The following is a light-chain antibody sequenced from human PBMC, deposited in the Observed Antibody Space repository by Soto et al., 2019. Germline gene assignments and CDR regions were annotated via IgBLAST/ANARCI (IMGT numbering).Light chain of an antibody. CDR2: DVN. CDR3: TSWTTSTTMI. J-gene: IGLJ2*01. Sequence: QSALTQPASVSGSPGQSITISCTGTSSDNFVSWYQQHPGKAPKLMLYDVNIRPSGVSNRFSGSKSGNTASLTISGLQAGDEADYYCTSWTTSTTMIFGGGTKVTVL. V-gene: IGLV2-14*03. CDR1: SSDNF.